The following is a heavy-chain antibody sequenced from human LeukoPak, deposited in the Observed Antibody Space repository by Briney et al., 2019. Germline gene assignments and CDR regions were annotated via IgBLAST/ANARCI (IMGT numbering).Heavy chain of an antibody. D-gene: IGHD5-18*01. J-gene: IGHJ6*03. CDR3: ARRGYSYGYESAVYYYFMDV. V-gene: IGHV1-2*02. Sequence: GASVKVSCKASGYTFTGYYMHWVRQAPGQGLEWMGWINPNSGGTNYAQKFQGRVTMTRDTSISTAYMELSRLRSDDTAIYYCARRGYSYGYESAVYYYFMDVWGKGTTVTISS. CDR2: INPNSGGT. CDR1: GYTFTGYY.